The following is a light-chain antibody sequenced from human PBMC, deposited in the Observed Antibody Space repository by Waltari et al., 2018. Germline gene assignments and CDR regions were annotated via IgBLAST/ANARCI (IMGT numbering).Light chain of an antibody. J-gene: IGKJ4*01. CDR2: DAA. CDR3: QQRTNWHLT. V-gene: IGKV3-11*01. Sequence: SCRARQSVSDYFTEYQHKPCQAPMLLIYDAANRAIGSPARFSGSGSDTDITLSSSSREPEDSAVYYCQQRTNWHLTIGEGTNVEI. CDR1: QSVSDY.